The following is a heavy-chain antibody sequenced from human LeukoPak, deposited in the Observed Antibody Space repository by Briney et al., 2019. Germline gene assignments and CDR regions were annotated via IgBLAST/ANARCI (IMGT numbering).Heavy chain of an antibody. Sequence: SETLSLTCTVSGGSISSYYWSWIRQPAGKGLEWIGRIYTSGSTNYNPSLKSRVTMSVDTSKNQFSLKLSSVTAADTAVYYCAGAYYDFWSGYHTMYNWFDPWGQGTLVTVSS. CDR1: GGSISSYY. J-gene: IGHJ5*02. CDR3: AGAYYDFWSGYHTMYNWFDP. V-gene: IGHV4-4*07. D-gene: IGHD3-3*01. CDR2: IYTSGST.